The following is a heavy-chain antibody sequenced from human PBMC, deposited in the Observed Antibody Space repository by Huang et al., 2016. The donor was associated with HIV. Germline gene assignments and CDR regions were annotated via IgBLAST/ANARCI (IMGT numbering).Heavy chain of an antibody. CDR2: LRLEGTNK. D-gene: IGHD2-21*01. CDR1: GFLCSNYA. V-gene: IGHV3-30*02. CDR3: AKSLGPGGDYYAPFDY. Sequence: QVQLVESGGGVVQPGGSLRLSCAASGFLCSNYAMHWVRQAPCKWREWACLLRLEGTNKYYADSVKVRITISRDNSKNTFYLQINSLGREDTAVYYCAKSLGPGGDYYAPFDYWGLGTLVTVSS. J-gene: IGHJ4*02.